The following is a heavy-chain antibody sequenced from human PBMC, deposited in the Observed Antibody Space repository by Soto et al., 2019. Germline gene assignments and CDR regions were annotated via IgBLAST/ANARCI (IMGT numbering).Heavy chain of an antibody. D-gene: IGHD3-3*01. Sequence: CASVKVSCKASGYTFTSYGISWVRQAPGQGLEWMGWISAYNGNTNYAQKLQGRVTMTTDTSTSTAYMELRSLRSDDTAVYYCARGGFLEWLFYQINYYGMDVWGQGTTVTVSS. CDR2: ISAYNGNT. J-gene: IGHJ6*02. V-gene: IGHV1-18*04. CDR3: ARGGFLEWLFYQINYYGMDV. CDR1: GYTFTSYG.